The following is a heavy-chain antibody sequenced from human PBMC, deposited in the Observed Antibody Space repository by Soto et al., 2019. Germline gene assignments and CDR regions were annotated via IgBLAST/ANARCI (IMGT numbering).Heavy chain of an antibody. Sequence: GESLKISCQGSGYSFASYWIGWVRQMPGKDLEFMGIIYPDYSDTRYSPSFQGQVTISADKSLRTAYLQWTSLKASDTALYSCARTRLFPLGFYYDGMDVWGQGTTVTVSS. CDR1: GYSFASYW. V-gene: IGHV5-51*01. CDR2: IYPDYSDT. J-gene: IGHJ6*02. CDR3: ARTRLFPLGFYYDGMDV. D-gene: IGHD2-2*03.